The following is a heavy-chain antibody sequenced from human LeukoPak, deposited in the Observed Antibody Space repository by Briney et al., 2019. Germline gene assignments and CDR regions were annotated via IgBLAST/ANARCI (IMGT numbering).Heavy chain of an antibody. CDR2: ISDDETYK. V-gene: IGHV3-30*18. Sequence: GGSLRLSCAASGFTFSSYGMHWVRQAPGKGLEWVTAISDDETYKLYADSVKGRFTISRDNSKNTLYLQMNSLRAEDTAVYYCAKDLVVGATSGYYYMDVWGKGTTVTVSS. CDR3: AKDLVVGATSGYYYMDV. D-gene: IGHD1-26*01. CDR1: GFTFSSYG. J-gene: IGHJ6*03.